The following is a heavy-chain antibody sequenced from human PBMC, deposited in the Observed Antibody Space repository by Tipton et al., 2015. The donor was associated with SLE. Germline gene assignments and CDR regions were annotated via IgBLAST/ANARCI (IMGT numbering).Heavy chain of an antibody. CDR1: GFTFRDSW. CDR2: IKEGGSEK. J-gene: IGHJ4*02. V-gene: IGHV3-7*01. CDR3: ARGKYYFDY. Sequence: SLRLSCAASGFTFRDSWMNWVRQAPGKGLEWVANIKEGGSEKHYVDSVKDRLTISRDNAKNSLYLQMNSLRAEDTAVYYCARGKYYFDYWGQGALVTVSS.